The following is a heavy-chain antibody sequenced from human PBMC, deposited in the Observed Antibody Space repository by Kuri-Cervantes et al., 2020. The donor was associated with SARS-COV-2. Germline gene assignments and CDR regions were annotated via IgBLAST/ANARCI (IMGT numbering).Heavy chain of an antibody. J-gene: IGHJ4*02. CDR3: AREDIVPTNADFDH. CDR1: GFTFSSYA. V-gene: IGHV3-23*01. Sequence: GESLKISCAASGFTFSSYAMSWVRQAPGKGLEWVSGISWSSGSIGYADSVKGRFTISRDNAKKLLYLQMNTLRAEDTAVYFCAREDIVPTNADFDHWGQGILVTVSS. CDR2: ISWSSGSI. D-gene: IGHD5-12*01.